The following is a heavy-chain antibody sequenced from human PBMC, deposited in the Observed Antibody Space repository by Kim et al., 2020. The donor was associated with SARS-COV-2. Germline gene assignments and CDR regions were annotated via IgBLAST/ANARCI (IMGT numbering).Heavy chain of an antibody. V-gene: IGHV1-18*01. CDR2: ISAYNGNT. Sequence: ASVKVSCKASGYTFTSYGISWVRQAPGQGLEWMGWISAYNGNTNYAQKLQGRVTMTTDTSTSTAYMELRSLRSDDTAVYYCARDAAPVAAAVFDYWGQGTLVTVSS. CDR3: ARDAAPVAAAVFDY. D-gene: IGHD6-13*01. CDR1: GYTFTSYG. J-gene: IGHJ4*02.